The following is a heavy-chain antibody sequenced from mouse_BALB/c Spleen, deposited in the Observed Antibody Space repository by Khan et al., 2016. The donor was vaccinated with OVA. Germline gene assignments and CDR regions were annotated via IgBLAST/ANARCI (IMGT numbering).Heavy chain of an antibody. CDR2: IYPGHSDT. CDR3: TRSYDSYYFDY. Sequence: VQLKQSGTVLARPGASVKMSCKASGYSFTNYWMHWVKQRPGQVLEWVGAIYPGHSDTRYNQKFKGKAKLTAVTSASTAYMELSSLTSEDSAVYYCTRSYDSYYFDYWGQGTTLTVAS. J-gene: IGHJ2*01. CDR1: GYSFTNYW. V-gene: IGHV1-5*01. D-gene: IGHD2-4*01.